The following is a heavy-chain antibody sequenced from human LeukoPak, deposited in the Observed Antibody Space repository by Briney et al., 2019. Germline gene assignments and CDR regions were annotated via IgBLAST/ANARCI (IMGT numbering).Heavy chain of an antibody. CDR2: MNPNSGNT. CDR1: GYTFTSYD. CDR3: ARGRNYYDSSDYYEGDAFDI. J-gene: IGHJ3*02. D-gene: IGHD3-22*01. Sequence: ASVKVSCKASGYTFTSYDINWVRQATGQGLEWMGWMNPNSGNTGYAQKFQGRVTITRNTSISTAYMELSSLRSEDTAVYYCARGRNYYDSSDYYEGDAFDIWGQGTVVTVSS. V-gene: IGHV1-8*03.